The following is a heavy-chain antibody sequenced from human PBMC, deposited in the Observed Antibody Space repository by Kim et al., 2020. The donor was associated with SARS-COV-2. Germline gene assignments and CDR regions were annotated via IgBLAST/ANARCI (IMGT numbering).Heavy chain of an antibody. Sequence: SVKVSCKASGGTFSSYAISWVRQAPGQGLEWMGGIIPIFGTANYAQKFQGRVTITADESTSTAYMELSSLRSEDTAVYYCARSTRVETVTIPGGGLYGMDVWGQGTTVTVSS. CDR1: GGTFSSYA. CDR3: ARSTRVETVTIPGGGLYGMDV. CDR2: IIPIFGTA. D-gene: IGHD4-17*01. J-gene: IGHJ6*02. V-gene: IGHV1-69*13.